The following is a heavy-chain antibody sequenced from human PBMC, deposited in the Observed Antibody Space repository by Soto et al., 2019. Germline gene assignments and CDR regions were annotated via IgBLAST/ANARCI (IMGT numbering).Heavy chain of an antibody. V-gene: IGHV4-59*08. CDR1: GGSISSYY. CDR3: ARGLITGSHYSGGWYYFDS. CDR2: IYYSGST. J-gene: IGHJ4*02. Sequence: LSLTCTVSGGSISSYYWSWIRQPPGKGLEWIGYIYYSGSTNYNPSLKSRVTISVDTSKNQFSLKLNSVTAADTAVYYCARGLITGSHYSGGWYYFDSWGQGTQVTVSS. D-gene: IGHD6-19*01.